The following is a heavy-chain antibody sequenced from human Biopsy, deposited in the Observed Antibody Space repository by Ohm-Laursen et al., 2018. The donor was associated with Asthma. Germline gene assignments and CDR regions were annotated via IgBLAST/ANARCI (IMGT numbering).Heavy chain of an antibody. Sequence: SETLSLTWTVSYGSITSGGYYWTWIRQHPGKGLEWIGFIYYSGSTYYNPSLKSRVSISIDTSKNQFSLKLSSVTAADTAVYYCARAQDYYDSRGYYRGFDYWGQGTLVTVSS. CDR1: YGSITSGGYY. CDR3: ARAQDYYDSRGYYRGFDY. J-gene: IGHJ4*02. CDR2: IYYSGST. V-gene: IGHV4-31*02. D-gene: IGHD3-22*01.